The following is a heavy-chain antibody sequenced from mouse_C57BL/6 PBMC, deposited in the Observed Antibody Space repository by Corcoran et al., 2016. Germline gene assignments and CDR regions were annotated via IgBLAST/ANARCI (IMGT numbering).Heavy chain of an antibody. J-gene: IGHJ2*01. Sequence: QIQLVQSGPELKKPGETVKISCKASGYTFTTYGMSWVKQAPGKGLKWMGWINTYSGVPTYADDFKGRFAFSLETSASTAYLQINNLKNEDTATYFCARKLAEGAYFDYWGQGTTLTVSS. V-gene: IGHV9-3*01. CDR1: GYTFTTYG. CDR2: INTYSGVP. CDR3: ARKLAEGAYFDY.